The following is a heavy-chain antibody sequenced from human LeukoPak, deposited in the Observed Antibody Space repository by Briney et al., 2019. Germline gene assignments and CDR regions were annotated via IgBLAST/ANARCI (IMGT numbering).Heavy chain of an antibody. V-gene: IGHV1-46*01. D-gene: IGHD2-2*01. J-gene: IGHJ4*02. CDR2: IDPSGGST. Sequence: ASVKVSCKASGYTFTSYYMHWVRQAPGQALEWMGIIDPSGGSTSYEQKFQGRVTMTRDTSTSTVYMELSSLRSEDTAVYYCARDVNVVVPAAMVYWGQGTLVTVSS. CDR3: ARDVNVVVPAAMVY. CDR1: GYTFTSYY.